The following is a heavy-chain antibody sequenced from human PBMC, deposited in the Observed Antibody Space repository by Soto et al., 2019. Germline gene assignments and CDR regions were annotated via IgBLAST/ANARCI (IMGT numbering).Heavy chain of an antibody. D-gene: IGHD6-13*01. CDR1: GYTFTGYY. CDR3: ARDGDIAAAGTRSLIYYYYMDV. J-gene: IGHJ6*03. Sequence: ASVKVSCKASGYTFTGYYMHWVRQAPGQGLEWMGWINPNSGGTNYAQKFQGWVTMTRDTSISTAYMELSRLGSDDTAVYYCARDGDIAAAGTRSLIYYYYMDVWGKGTTVTVSS. V-gene: IGHV1-2*04. CDR2: INPNSGGT.